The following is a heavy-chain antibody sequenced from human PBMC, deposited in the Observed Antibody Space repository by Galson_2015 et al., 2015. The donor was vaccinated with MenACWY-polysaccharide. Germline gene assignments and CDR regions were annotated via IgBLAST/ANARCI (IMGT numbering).Heavy chain of an antibody. CDR1: GYSFSSYW. Sequence: QSGAEVKKPGESLTISCKGSGYSFSSYWIGWVRQMPGKGLDYMGIIYAGDSDARYSPSFQGQVTFSVDKSINTAYLQWGSLKASDTAMYYCAREYSSSSGRRAFEIWGQGTMVTVSS. CDR3: AREYSSSSGRRAFEI. J-gene: IGHJ3*02. D-gene: IGHD6-6*01. V-gene: IGHV5-51*03. CDR2: IYAGDSDA.